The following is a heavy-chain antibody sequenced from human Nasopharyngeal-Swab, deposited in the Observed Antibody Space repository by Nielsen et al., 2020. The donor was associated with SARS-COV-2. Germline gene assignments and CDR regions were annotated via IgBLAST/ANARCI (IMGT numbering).Heavy chain of an antibody. CDR3: ASGSGSPDPDAFDI. CDR2: ISSSSSYI. CDR1: GFTFSDYY. Sequence: GESLKISCAASGFTFSDYYMSWIRQAPGKGLEWVSYISSSSSYIYYADSVKGRFTISRDNAKHSLYLQMNSLRAEDTAVYYWASGSGSPDPDAFDIWGQGTMVTVSS. V-gene: IGHV3-11*06. J-gene: IGHJ3*02. D-gene: IGHD1-26*01.